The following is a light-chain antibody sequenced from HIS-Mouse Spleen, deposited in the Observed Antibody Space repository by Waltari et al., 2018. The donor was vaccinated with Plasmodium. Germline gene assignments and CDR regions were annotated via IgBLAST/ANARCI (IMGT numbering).Light chain of an antibody. CDR3: QQANSFPWT. Sequence: DIQMTQSPSSVSASVGDRVTITCRASQGLSSWLAWYQQKPGKAPKLLIYAASSLQSEVPSRFSGSGSGTDFTLTISSLQPEDFATYYCQQANSFPWTFGQGTKVGIK. CDR2: AAS. J-gene: IGKJ1*01. V-gene: IGKV1-12*02. CDR1: QGLSSW.